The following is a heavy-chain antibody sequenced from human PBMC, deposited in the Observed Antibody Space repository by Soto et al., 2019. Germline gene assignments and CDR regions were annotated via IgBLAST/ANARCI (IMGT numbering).Heavy chain of an antibody. V-gene: IGHV3-23*01. D-gene: IGHD2-21*02. CDR2: ISGSGGST. J-gene: IGHJ4*02. Sequence: AGGSLRLSCAASGFTFSSYAMSWVRQAPGKGLEWVSAISGSGGSTYYADSVKGRFTISRDNSKNTLYLQMNSLRAEDTAVYYCAKEMDIVVVTARPPDYWGQGTLVTVS. CDR3: AKEMDIVVVTARPPDY. CDR1: GFTFSSYA.